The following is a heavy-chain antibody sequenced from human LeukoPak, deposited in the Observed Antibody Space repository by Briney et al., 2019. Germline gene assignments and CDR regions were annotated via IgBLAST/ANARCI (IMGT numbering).Heavy chain of an antibody. V-gene: IGHV4-39*01. CDR1: GGSISSSSYY. Sequence: PSETLSLTCTVSGGSISSSSYYWGWIRQPPGKGLEWIESIYYSGSTYYNPSLKSRVTISVDTSKNQFSLKLSSVTAADTAVYYCARLPYSGSYYEEYYFDYWGQGTLVTVSS. CDR2: IYYSGST. CDR3: ARLPYSGSYYEEYYFDY. J-gene: IGHJ4*02. D-gene: IGHD1-26*01.